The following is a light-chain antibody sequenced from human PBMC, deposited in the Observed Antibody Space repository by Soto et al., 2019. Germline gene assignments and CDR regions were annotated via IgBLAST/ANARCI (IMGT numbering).Light chain of an antibody. CDR3: SSYAGSSVE. V-gene: IGLV2-23*01. CDR2: EDT. Sequence: QSALTQPASVSGSPGQSITISCTGTSSDVGNYNLVSWYQQRPGKAPKLMIFEDTKRPSGVSDRFSGSRSGNTASLTISGLQADDEADYYCSSYAGSSVEFGGGTKLTVL. J-gene: IGLJ2*01. CDR1: SSDVGNYNL.